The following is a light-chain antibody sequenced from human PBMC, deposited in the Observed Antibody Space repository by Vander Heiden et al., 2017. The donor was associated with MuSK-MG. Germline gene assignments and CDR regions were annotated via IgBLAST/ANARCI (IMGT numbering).Light chain of an antibody. Sequence: AIRMTPAPSSFSGSTGDRVTITCRASQGISSYLAWYQQQPGKAPKLLIYAASTVQSGVPSRFSGSGSGTDFTLTISSLQAEDVATYYCQLYDTYPQLTFGHGTKVDIK. CDR3: QLYDTYPQLT. J-gene: IGKJ3*01. CDR1: QGISSY. CDR2: AAS. V-gene: IGKV1-8*01.